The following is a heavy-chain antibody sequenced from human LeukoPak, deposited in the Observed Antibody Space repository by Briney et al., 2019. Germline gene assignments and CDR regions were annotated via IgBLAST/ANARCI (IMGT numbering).Heavy chain of an antibody. J-gene: IGHJ6*03. CDR3: ARKYYYMDV. V-gene: IGHV3-23*01. CDR2: ISGGGGGT. CDR1: GFTFSSYA. Sequence: GGSLRLSCEASGFTFSSYAMSWVRLAPGKGLEWVSGISGGGGGTYYADSVKGRFTISRDNSKNTLYLQMNSLRAEDTAVYYCARKYYYMDVWGKGTTVTGS.